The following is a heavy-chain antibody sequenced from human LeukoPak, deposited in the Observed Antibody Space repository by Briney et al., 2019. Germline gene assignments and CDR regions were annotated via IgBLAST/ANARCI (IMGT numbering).Heavy chain of an antibody. J-gene: IGHJ6*02. CDR2: IIPIFGTA. D-gene: IGHD3-3*01. Sequence: GSSVTVSCTASGGTFSSYAISWVRQAPGQGLEWMGGIIPIFGTANYAQKFQGRVTITADESTSTAYMELSSLRSEDTAVYYCARDRPYYDFWSDPNYYYYYGMDVWGQGTTVTVSS. V-gene: IGHV1-69*01. CDR3: ARDRPYYDFWSDPNYYYYYGMDV. CDR1: GGTFSSYA.